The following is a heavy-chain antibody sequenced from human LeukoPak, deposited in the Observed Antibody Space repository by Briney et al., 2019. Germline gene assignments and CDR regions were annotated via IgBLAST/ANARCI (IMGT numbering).Heavy chain of an antibody. CDR3: ATLRKLLLPYY. J-gene: IGHJ4*02. CDR1: SGSINNFY. D-gene: IGHD3-22*01. CDR2: IYYTGSA. Sequence: KPSETLSLTCTVSSGSINNFYWSWIRQPPGKGLEWVAYIYYTGSANYNPSLKSRVTISVDTSKNQFSLKLSSATAADTAVYYCATLRKLLLPYYWGQGTLVTVSS. V-gene: IGHV4-59*08.